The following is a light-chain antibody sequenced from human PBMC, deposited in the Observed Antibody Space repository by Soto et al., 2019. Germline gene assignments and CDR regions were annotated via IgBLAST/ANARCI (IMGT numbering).Light chain of an antibody. CDR1: SNDVGSSNH. Sequence: QSALTQPASVSGSPGQSITISCIGTSNDVGSSNHVSWYQQYPGKVPKLMIYEVSVRPSGVSNRFSGSTSGNTASLTISGLQAEDEADYYCSSYTSSSTAYVFGTGTKLTVL. CDR3: SSYTSSSTAYV. J-gene: IGLJ1*01. V-gene: IGLV2-14*01. CDR2: EVS.